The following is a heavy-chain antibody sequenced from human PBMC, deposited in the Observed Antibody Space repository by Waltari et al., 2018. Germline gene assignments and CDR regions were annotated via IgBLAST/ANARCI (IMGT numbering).Heavy chain of an antibody. Sequence: EVQLVESGGGLVQPGGSLRLSCAASGFTFSSYSMNWVRQAPGKGLEWVSYISSSSSTIYYADSVKGRFTISRDNAKNSLYLQMNSLRAEDTAVYYCARGDSSSWYHTFDIWGQGTMVIVSS. CDR2: ISSSSSTI. J-gene: IGHJ3*02. CDR3: ARGDSSSWYHTFDI. V-gene: IGHV3-48*04. CDR1: GFTFSSYS. D-gene: IGHD6-13*01.